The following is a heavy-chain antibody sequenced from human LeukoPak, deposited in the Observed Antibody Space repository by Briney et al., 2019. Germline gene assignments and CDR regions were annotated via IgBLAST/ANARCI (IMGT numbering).Heavy chain of an antibody. Sequence: SVKVSCKASGGTFSHHAINWVRQAPGPGLEWMGGIIPIFGTANYAQKFQGRVTITADESTSTVYMELNSLKSEDTAVYYCARGWDYDSGGRPTAYVYWGQGTLVTVSS. V-gene: IGHV1-69*13. CDR3: ARGWDYDSGGRPTAYVY. CDR2: IIPIFGTA. J-gene: IGHJ4*02. CDR1: GGTFSHHA. D-gene: IGHD3-22*01.